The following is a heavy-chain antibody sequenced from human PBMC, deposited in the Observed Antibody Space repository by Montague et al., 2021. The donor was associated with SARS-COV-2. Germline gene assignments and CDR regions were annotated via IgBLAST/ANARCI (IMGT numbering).Heavy chain of an antibody. CDR2: IFYSGGSA. CDR1: GGSINNYY. D-gene: IGHD1-7*01. Sequence: SETLSLTCTVSGGSINNYYWSWIRQPPGKGLEWVGYIFYSGGSAAYNPSLQSRVTISVDTSKNQFSLKVSSVTAADTAVYYCAAGRLINDSEWNYPYYYYGMHVWGQGTTVAVSS. CDR3: AAGRLINDSEWNYPYYYYGMHV. J-gene: IGHJ6*02. V-gene: IGHV4-59*08.